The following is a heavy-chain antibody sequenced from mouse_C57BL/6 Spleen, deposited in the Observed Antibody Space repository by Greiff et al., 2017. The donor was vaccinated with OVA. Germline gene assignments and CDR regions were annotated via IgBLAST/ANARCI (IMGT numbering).Heavy chain of an antibody. CDR2: IRIKANNHAT. D-gene: IGHD1-1*01. CDR3: TLDYYGSSYGY. V-gene: IGHV6-6*01. CDR1: GFTFSDAW. Sequence: EVKLVESGGGLVQPGGSMKLSCAASGFTFSDAWMDWVRQSPEKGLEWVAEIRIKANNHATYYAESVKGRFTISRDDSKSSVYLQMNSLRAEDTGIYYCTLDYYGSSYGYWGQGTTLTVSS. J-gene: IGHJ2*01.